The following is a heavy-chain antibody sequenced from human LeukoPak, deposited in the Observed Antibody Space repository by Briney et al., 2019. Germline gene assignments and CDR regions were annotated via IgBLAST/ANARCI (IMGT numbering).Heavy chain of an antibody. CDR3: ARDSSGWYYWFDP. CDR1: GYTFTGYY. J-gene: IGHJ5*02. Sequence: ASVKVSYKASGYTFTGYYMHWVRQAPGQGLEWMGWINPNSGGTNYAQKFQGRVTMTRDTSISTAYMELSRLRSDDTAVYYCARDSSGWYYWFDPWGQGTLVTVSS. V-gene: IGHV1-2*02. D-gene: IGHD6-19*01. CDR2: INPNSGGT.